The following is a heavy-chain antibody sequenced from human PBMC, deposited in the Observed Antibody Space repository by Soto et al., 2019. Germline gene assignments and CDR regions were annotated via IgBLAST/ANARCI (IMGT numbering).Heavy chain of an antibody. D-gene: IGHD5-12*01. V-gene: IGHV6-1*01. CDR1: GDSVSTNTAS. CDR2: TYFRSKWYN. J-gene: IGHJ5*02. CDR3: AKGDNLGPKTGYAFDP. Sequence: QTLSLTCALSGDSVSTNTASWNWIRQSPSRGLEWLGRTYFRSKWYNDYAVSVKSRIIINPDTSNNQFSLQLNSVTPEDTAVYFCAKGDNLGPKTGYAFDPWGQGIMGTVSS.